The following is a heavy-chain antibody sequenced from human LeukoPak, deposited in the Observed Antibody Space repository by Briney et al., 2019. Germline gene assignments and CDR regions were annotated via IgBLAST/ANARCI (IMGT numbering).Heavy chain of an antibody. CDR1: GGSLSSGDYY. CDR3: ARAESDFYYFDY. Sequence: SETLSLTCTVSGGSLSSGDYYWSWIRQPPGKGLEWIGYNYYSGSTYYNPSLKSRVTISVDTSKNQFSLKLSSVTAADTAVYYCARAESDFYYFDYWGQGTLVTVSS. J-gene: IGHJ4*02. CDR2: NYYSGST. V-gene: IGHV4-30-4*01.